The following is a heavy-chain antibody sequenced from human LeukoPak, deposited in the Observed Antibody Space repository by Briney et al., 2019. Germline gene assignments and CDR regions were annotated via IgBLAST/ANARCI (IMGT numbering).Heavy chain of an antibody. CDR3: VRVGGGSDTNWGTYYYYYMDV. Sequence: ASVKVSCKASGYTFTSYAMNWVRQAPGQGLEWMGWINTNTGNPTYAQGFTGRFVFSLDTSVSTAYLQISSLKAEDTAVYYCVRVGGGSDTNWGTYYYYYMDVWGKGTTVTVSS. V-gene: IGHV7-4-1*02. J-gene: IGHJ6*03. CDR1: GYTFTSYA. CDR2: INTNTGNP. D-gene: IGHD7-27*01.